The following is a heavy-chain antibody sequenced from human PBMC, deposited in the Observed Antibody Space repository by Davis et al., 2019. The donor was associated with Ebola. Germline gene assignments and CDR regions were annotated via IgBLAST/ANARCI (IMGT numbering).Heavy chain of an antibody. CDR3: ARDQQGWLLWFGELSAFDY. J-gene: IGHJ4*02. Sequence: ASVKVSCKASGYTFTSYAMHWVRQAPGQRLEWMGWTNAGNGNTKYSQKFQGRVTITRDTSASTAYMELSSLRSEDTAVYYCARDQQGWLLWFGELSAFDYWGQGTLVTVSS. D-gene: IGHD3-10*01. CDR2: TNAGNGNT. V-gene: IGHV1-3*01. CDR1: GYTFTSYA.